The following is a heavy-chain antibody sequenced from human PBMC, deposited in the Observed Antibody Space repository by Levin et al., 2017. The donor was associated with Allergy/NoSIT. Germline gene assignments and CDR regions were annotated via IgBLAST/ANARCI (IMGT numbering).Heavy chain of an antibody. CDR3: ITDGVLNIYWFFHY. J-gene: IGHJ4*02. Sequence: PGGSLRLSCAASGLPFAKAWMTWVRQVPGKGLEWVGRIKSNLDGGTVHYAAPVKGRFTISRDDSKNRLYLQMNSLKTEDTARYYCITDGVLNIYWFFHYWGQGTLVTVSS. V-gene: IGHV3-15*06. CDR1: GLPFAKAW. D-gene: IGHD5-12*01. CDR2: IKSNLDGGTV.